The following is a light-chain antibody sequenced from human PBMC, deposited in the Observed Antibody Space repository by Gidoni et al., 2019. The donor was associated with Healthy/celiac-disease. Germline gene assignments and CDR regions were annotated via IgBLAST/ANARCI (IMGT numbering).Light chain of an antibody. CDR2: GAS. V-gene: IGKV3-20*01. J-gene: IGKJ2*01. Sequence: EIVLTQSPVTLSLSPGERATLSCRASQSVSSSYLAWYQQKPGQAPRLLIYGASSRATGIPDRFSGSGSGTDFTLTISRLEPEDFAVYYCQQYGSAPGYTFXXXTKLEIK. CDR1: QSVSSSY. CDR3: QQYGSAPGYT.